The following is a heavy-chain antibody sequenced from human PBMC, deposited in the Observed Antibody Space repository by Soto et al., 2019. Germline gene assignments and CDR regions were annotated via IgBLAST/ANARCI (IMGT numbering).Heavy chain of an antibody. D-gene: IGHD2-2*01. J-gene: IGHJ6*02. CDR2: IRSKANSYAT. Sequence: PGGSLRLSCAASGFTFSGSAMHWVRQASGKGLEWVGRIRSKANSYATAYAASVKGRFTISRDDSKNTLYLQMNSLRAEDTAVYYCARESGYCSSTSCYASTYGMDVWGQGTTVTVSS. CDR1: GFTFSGSA. CDR3: ARESGYCSSTSCYASTYGMDV. V-gene: IGHV3-73*01.